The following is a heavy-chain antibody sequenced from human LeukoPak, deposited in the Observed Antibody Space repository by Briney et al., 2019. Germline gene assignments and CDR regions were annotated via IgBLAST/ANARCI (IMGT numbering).Heavy chain of an antibody. CDR3: ARDMYDFLSAAYYFDY. CDR2: INPNTGGT. D-gene: IGHD3-3*01. J-gene: IGHJ4*02. Sequence: ASVKVSCRASGYTFSGHYMHWVRQAPGQGPELMGWINPNTGGTNYAQKFQGGVTMTRDTSISTVYMELRRLRSDDTAVYYCARDMYDFLSAAYYFDYWGQGTLVTVSS. V-gene: IGHV1-2*02. CDR1: GYTFSGHY.